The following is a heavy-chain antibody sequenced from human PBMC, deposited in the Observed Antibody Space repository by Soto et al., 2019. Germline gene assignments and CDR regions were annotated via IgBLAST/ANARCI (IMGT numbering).Heavy chain of an antibody. J-gene: IGHJ4*02. CDR1: GFAFSSYA. Sequence: HPGGSLRLSCSVSGFAFSSYAMHWVRQAPGKGREYVSSINTNGGSTYYVDSVKDRFTISRENSKNTLYLQMNVLRVEDTAVYYCVKDRWVDYWGQGILVTVSS. CDR2: INTNGGST. D-gene: IGHD6-13*01. CDR3: VKDRWVDY. V-gene: IGHV3-64D*06.